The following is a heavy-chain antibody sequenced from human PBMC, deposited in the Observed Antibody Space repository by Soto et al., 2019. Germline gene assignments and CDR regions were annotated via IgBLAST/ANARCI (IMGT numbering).Heavy chain of an antibody. CDR3: ARDFRYYGMGYYYYGMDV. D-gene: IGHD3-10*01. CDR1: GFTFSSYE. Sequence: GGSLRLSCAASGFTFSSYEMNWVRQAPGKGLEWVSYISSSGSTIYYADSVKGRFTISRDNAKNSLYLQMNSLRAEDTAVYYCARDFRYYGMGYYYYGMDVWGQGTTVTAP. V-gene: IGHV3-48*03. J-gene: IGHJ6*02. CDR2: ISSSGSTI.